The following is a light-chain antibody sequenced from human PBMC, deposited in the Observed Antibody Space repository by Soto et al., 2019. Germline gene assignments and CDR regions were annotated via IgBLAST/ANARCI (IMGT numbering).Light chain of an antibody. V-gene: IGKV3-20*01. J-gene: IGKJ1*01. CDR1: QSVSNHY. Sequence: EIVLTQSPGTLSLSPGERATLSCRASQSVSNHYLAWYQQKPGQAPRLLIYGASNRATGIPDRFSGSGSGTDFTLTISRLEPEDFAVYYCQRYGSSVTFGQGAEVDIK. CDR2: GAS. CDR3: QRYGSSVT.